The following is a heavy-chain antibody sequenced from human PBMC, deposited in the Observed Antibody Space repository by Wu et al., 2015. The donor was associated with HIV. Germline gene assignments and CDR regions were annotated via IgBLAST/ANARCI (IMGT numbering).Heavy chain of an antibody. CDR3: AERLRDSSGRVGPFQH. V-gene: IGHV1-69*12. CDR1: GGTFSSYA. Sequence: QVQLVQSGAEVKKPGSSVKVSCKASGGTFSSYAISWVRQAPGQGLEWMGGIIPIFGTANYAQKFQGRVTITADESTSTAYMELSSLRSEDTAVYYCAERLRDSSGRVGPFQHWGPGAPWVTVSS. CDR2: IIPIFGTA. J-gene: IGHJ1*01. D-gene: IGHD3-22*01.